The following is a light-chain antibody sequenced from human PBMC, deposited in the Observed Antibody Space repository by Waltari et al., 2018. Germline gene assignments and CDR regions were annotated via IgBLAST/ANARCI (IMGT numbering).Light chain of an antibody. CDR2: KAS. V-gene: IGKV1-5*03. CDR1: QRITIW. Sequence: DIQMTQSPSTLSASIGDRVTITCRASQRITIWLAWYQQKPGKAPKLLIYKASTLEGGVPSRFSGSGSGTEFTLTISSLEPEDFAVYYCQQRSNWPLTFGGGTKVEIK. J-gene: IGKJ4*01. CDR3: QQRSNWPLT.